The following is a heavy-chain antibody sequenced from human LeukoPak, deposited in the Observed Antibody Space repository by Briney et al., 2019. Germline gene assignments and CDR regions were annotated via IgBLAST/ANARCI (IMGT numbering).Heavy chain of an antibody. CDR2: MNPNSGNT. Sequence: ASVKVSCKASGYTFTSYDIDWMRQATGQGLEWMGWMNPNSGNTGYAQKFQGRVTMTRNTSISTAYMELSSLRSEDTAVYYCARGHGRDGYKDDWGQGTLVTVSS. CDR3: ARGHGRDGYKDD. V-gene: IGHV1-8*01. CDR1: GYTFTSYD. D-gene: IGHD5-24*01. J-gene: IGHJ4*02.